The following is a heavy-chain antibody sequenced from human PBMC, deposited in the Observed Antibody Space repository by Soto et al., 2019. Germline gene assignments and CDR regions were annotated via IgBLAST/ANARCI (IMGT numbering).Heavy chain of an antibody. Sequence: GSLRLSCAASGFTFSSYAMSWVRQAPGKGLEWVSAISGSGGSTYYADSVKGRFTISRDNSKNTLYLQMNSLRAEDTVVYYCAKEGYLWARGYYYYYMDVPGKQTTVTVSS. D-gene: IGHD3-10*01. V-gene: IGHV3-23*01. J-gene: IGHJ6*03. CDR1: GFTFSSYA. CDR3: AKEGYLWARGYYYYYMDV. CDR2: ISGSGGST.